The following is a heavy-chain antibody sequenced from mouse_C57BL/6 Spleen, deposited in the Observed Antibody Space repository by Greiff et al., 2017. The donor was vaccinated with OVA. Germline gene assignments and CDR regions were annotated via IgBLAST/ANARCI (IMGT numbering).Heavy chain of an antibody. V-gene: IGHV1-61*01. D-gene: IGHD1-1*01. J-gene: IGHJ3*01. CDR1: GYTFTSYW. CDR2: IYPSDSET. CDR3: ARYYYGSSY. Sequence: QVQLQQPGAELVRPGSSVKLSCKASGYTFTSYWMDWVKQRPGQGLEWIGNIYPSDSETHYNQKFKDKATLTVDKSSSPAYMQLSSLTSEDSAVYYCARYYYGSSYWGQGTLVTVSA.